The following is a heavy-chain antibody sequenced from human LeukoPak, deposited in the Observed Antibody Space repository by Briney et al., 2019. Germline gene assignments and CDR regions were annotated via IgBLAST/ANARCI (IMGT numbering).Heavy chain of an antibody. Sequence: SVKVSCKASGGTFSSYAISWVRQAPGQGLEWMGGIIPIFGTANYAQKFQGRVTITADESTSTAYMELSSLRSEDTAVYYCAREAEYYDSSGYYKIHDYWGQGTLVTVSS. J-gene: IGHJ4*02. V-gene: IGHV1-69*13. CDR2: IIPIFGTA. D-gene: IGHD3-22*01. CDR3: AREAEYYDSSGYYKIHDY. CDR1: GGTFSSYA.